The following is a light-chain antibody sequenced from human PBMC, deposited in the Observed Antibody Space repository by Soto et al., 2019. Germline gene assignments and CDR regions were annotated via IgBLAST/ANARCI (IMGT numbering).Light chain of an antibody. CDR3: HQSFSSPPT. V-gene: IGKV1-39*01. CDR2: TAS. J-gene: IGKJ4*02. Sequence: DIQMTQSPSSLSASVGDRVTITCRASQSISNYLNWYQQRPGKAPRLLIYTASNLHSGVTSRFSGSGSGTHFTLVSSRLQPEDVATYYCHQSFSSPPTFGGGTKVEI. CDR1: QSISNY.